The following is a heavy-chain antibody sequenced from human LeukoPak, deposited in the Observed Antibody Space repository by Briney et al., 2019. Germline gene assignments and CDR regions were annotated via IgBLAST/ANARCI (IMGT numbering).Heavy chain of an antibody. D-gene: IGHD6-19*01. CDR2: INGDGSDT. J-gene: IGHJ4*02. V-gene: IGHV3-74*01. CDR3: ARDQTVAAFDY. Sequence: GGSLRLSCAASEFNVSNYWMHWIRQAPGTGPMWVSRINGDGSDTTYADSVKGRFTISRDNAKNTLHLQMNSLRVEDTAVYFCARDQTVAAFDYWGQGTLVTVSS. CDR1: EFNVSNYW.